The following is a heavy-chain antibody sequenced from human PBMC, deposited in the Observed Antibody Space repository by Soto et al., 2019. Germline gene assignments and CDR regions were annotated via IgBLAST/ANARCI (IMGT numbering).Heavy chain of an antibody. CDR1: GYSFTSYW. CDR2: IYPLASDT. CDR3: ARYCSSTSCYRGFDI. D-gene: IGHD2-2*02. V-gene: IGHV5-51*01. Sequence: PGESLKISCKGSGYSFTSYWIGWVRQMPGKGLGWVGIIYPLASDTRYSPSFQGQVTISVDRSISTAYLQWSSLKASETAMYYCARYCSSTSCYRGFDIWGQGTMVTVSS. J-gene: IGHJ3*02.